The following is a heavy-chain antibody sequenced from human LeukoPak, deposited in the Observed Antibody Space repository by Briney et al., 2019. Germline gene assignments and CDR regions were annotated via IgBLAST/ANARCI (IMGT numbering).Heavy chain of an antibody. Sequence: GGSLRLFCAASGFTLSDYYMRWLRQAPGKGLEWVSYISSSGSTIYYADSVKGRFTISRDNAKNSLYLQMNSLRAEDTAVYYCAREGRILASDYCYDSSGPPSYYGTDVWGQGNTVTVSS. CDR1: GFTLSDYY. V-gene: IGHV3-11*01. CDR3: AREGRILASDYCYDSSGPPSYYGTDV. D-gene: IGHD3-22*01. CDR2: ISSSGSTI. J-gene: IGHJ6*02.